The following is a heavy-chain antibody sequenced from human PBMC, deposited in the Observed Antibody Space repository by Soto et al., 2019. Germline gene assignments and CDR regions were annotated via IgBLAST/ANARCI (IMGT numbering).Heavy chain of an antibody. CDR3: ARDSYSSSSGGTGLYYYYYMDV. Sequence: SGPTLVKPTPTLTLTCTFSGFSLSTSGVGVGWIRQPPGKALEWLALIYWDDDKRYSPSLKSRLTITKDTSKNQVVLTMTNMDPVDTATYYCARDSYSSSSGGTGLYYYYYMDVWGKGTTVTVSS. CDR1: GFSLSTSGVG. V-gene: IGHV2-5*02. J-gene: IGHJ6*03. CDR2: IYWDDDK. D-gene: IGHD6-6*01.